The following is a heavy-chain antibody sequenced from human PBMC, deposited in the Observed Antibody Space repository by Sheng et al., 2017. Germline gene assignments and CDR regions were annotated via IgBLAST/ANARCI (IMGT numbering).Heavy chain of an antibody. D-gene: IGHD3-3*01. CDR3: ARGRRFLEWSVYYYHMDV. CDR1: GDSISSHY. J-gene: IGHJ6*03. Sequence: QVQLQESGPGLVKPSETLSLTCTVSGDSISSHYWSWIRQPPGKGLEWIGHIYYSGSTNYNPSLKSRVTISVDTSKNQFSLKLSSVTAADTAVYYCARGRRFLEWSVYYYHMDVWGKGTTVTVSS. V-gene: IGHV4-59*11. CDR2: IYYSGST.